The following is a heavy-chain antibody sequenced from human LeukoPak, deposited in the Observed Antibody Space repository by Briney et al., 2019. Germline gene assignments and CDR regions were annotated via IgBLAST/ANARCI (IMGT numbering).Heavy chain of an antibody. J-gene: IGHJ4*02. CDR1: GFTFSSYW. D-gene: IGHD3-16*01. V-gene: IGHV3-74*01. CDR2: INRDGTSR. Sequence: GGSLRLSCAASGFTFSSYWMHCVRKAPGKALVWVSRINRDGTSRNYADSVKGRFTISRDNAKNTLYLQMNSLRAEDTAVYYCTRDTFGGDDFWGQGTLVTVSS. CDR3: TRDTFGGDDF.